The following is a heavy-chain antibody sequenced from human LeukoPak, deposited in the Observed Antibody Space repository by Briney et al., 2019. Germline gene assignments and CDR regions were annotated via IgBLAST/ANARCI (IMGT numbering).Heavy chain of an antibody. D-gene: IGHD5-24*01. Sequence: GRSLRLSCAASGFTFSSYGMHWVRQAPGKGLEWVALVSHDGNNKYYVDSVKGRFTISRDNSKNTLYLQMNSLGAEDTAVYYCAKRSTWHLDYWGQGTLVTVSS. V-gene: IGHV3-30*18. CDR2: VSHDGNNK. J-gene: IGHJ4*02. CDR1: GFTFSSYG. CDR3: AKRSTWHLDY.